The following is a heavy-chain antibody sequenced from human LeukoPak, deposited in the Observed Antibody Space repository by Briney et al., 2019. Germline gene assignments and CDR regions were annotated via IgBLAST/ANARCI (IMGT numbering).Heavy chain of an antibody. CDR1: GGSISSYY. CDR3: ARGVRYGAPPDY. V-gene: IGHV4-4*07. CDR2: IYTSGST. D-gene: IGHD4-17*01. Sequence: SETLSLTCTVSGGSISSYYWSWIRQPAGKGLEWIGRIYTSGSTNYNASLKSRVTISVDKSKNQFSLKLSSVTAADTAVYYCARGVRYGAPPDYWGQGTLVTASS. J-gene: IGHJ4*02.